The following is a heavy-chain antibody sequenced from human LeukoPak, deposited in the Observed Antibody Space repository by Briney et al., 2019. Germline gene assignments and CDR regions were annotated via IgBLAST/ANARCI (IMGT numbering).Heavy chain of an antibody. CDR2: ISGDGGST. Sequence: PGGSLRLSCAASGFTFDDYAMHWVRQAPGKGLEWVSLISGDGGSTYYADSVKGRFTISRDNSKNSLYLQMNSLRTEDTALYYCAKEWAGVEGDYYDSSGPLVCWGQGTLVTVSS. V-gene: IGHV3-43*02. J-gene: IGHJ4*02. D-gene: IGHD3-22*01. CDR1: GFTFDDYA. CDR3: AKEWAGVEGDYYDSSGPLVC.